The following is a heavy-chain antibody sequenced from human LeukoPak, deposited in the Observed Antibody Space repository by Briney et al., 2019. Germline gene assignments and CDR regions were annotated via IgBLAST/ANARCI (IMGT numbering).Heavy chain of an antibody. Sequence: SETLSLTCAVYGGSFSGYYWSWIRQPPGKGLEWIGEINHSGSTNYNPSLKSRVTISVDTSKNQFSLKLSSVTAADTAVYYCARDCSGGSCFDYWGQGTLVTVSS. CDR3: ARDCSGGSCFDY. CDR1: GGSFSGYY. J-gene: IGHJ4*02. CDR2: INHSGST. D-gene: IGHD2-15*01. V-gene: IGHV4-34*01.